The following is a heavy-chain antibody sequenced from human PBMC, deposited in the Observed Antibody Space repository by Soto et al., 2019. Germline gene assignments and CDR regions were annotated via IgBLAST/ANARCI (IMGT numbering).Heavy chain of an antibody. CDR1: GFIFSNYA. CDR3: APGASFD. CDR2: IWFDGSKK. Sequence: QVQVVESGGGVVQPGRSLRLSCAASGFIFSNYAMHWVRQAPGKGLEWVAVIWFDGSKKYYADSVEGRFTISRDNSKNTLWLQMNSMRADDTATYYCAPGASFDWGQGTTVTVSS. V-gene: IGHV3-33*01. D-gene: IGHD2-15*01. J-gene: IGHJ6*02.